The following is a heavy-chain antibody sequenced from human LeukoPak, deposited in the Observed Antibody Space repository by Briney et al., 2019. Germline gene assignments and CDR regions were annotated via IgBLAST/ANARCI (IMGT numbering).Heavy chain of an antibody. J-gene: IGHJ4*02. CDR1: GGSFSGYY. D-gene: IGHD1-7*01. CDR2: INHSGST. Sequence: SETLCLTCAVYGGSFSGYYWSWIRQPPGKGLEWIGEINHSGSTNYNPSLKSRVTISVDTSKNQFSLKLSSVTAADTAVYYCARAGATGTTHQSWGQGTLVSVSS. CDR3: ARAGATGTTHQS. V-gene: IGHV4-34*01.